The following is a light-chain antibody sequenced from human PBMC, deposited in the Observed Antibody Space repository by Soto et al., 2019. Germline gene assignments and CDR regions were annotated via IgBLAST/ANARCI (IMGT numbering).Light chain of an antibody. CDR1: SSDVGGYND. Sequence: QSALTQPASVSGSPGQSITISCTGTSSDVGGYNDVSWYQQHPGKAPKLMIYEVNKRPSGVPDRFSGSKSGNTASLTVSGLQAEDEADYYCSSYAGSSNVFGTGTKVTV. CDR2: EVN. J-gene: IGLJ1*01. V-gene: IGLV2-8*01. CDR3: SSYAGSSNV.